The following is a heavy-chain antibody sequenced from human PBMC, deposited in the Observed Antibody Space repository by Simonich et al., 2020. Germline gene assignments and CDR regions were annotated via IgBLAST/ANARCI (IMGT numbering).Heavy chain of an antibody. Sequence: EVQLVESGGGLVQPGVSLRLSCAASGFTFSSYWMHWVRQAPGKGRVGVSRINSNGSSTSYADSVKGRCTISRDNAKNTLYLQMNSLRAEDTAVYYCARDYSNYDAFDIWGQGTMVTVSS. D-gene: IGHD4-4*01. J-gene: IGHJ3*02. CDR2: INSNGSST. CDR1: GFTFSSYW. V-gene: IGHV3-74*01. CDR3: ARDYSNYDAFDI.